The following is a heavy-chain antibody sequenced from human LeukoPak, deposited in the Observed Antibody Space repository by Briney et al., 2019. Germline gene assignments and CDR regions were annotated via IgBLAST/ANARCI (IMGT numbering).Heavy chain of an antibody. D-gene: IGHD3-22*01. CDR1: GYTFTGYY. J-gene: IGHJ4*02. CDR2: INPNSGGT. V-gene: IGHV1-2*02. CDR3: ARGPYYYDSSGYLELDY. Sequence: ASVKVSCKASGYTFTGYYMHWVRQAPGQGLEWMGWINPNSGGTNYAQKFQGRVTMTRDTSISTAYMELSRLRSDDTAVYYCARGPYYYDSSGYLELDYWGQGTLVTVSS.